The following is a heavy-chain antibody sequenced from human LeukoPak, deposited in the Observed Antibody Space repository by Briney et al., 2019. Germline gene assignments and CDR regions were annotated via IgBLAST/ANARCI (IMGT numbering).Heavy chain of an antibody. CDR1: GGTFSSYA. CDR3: ANNKAWNHTPWELPGFGAFDI. D-gene: IGHD1-26*01. J-gene: IGHJ3*02. V-gene: IGHV1-69*13. CDR2: IIPIFGTA. Sequence: SVKVSCKASGGTFSSYAISWVRQAPGQGLEWMGGIIPIFGTANYAQKFQGRVTITADESTSTAYMELSSLRSEDTAVYYCANNKAWNHTPWELPGFGAFDIWGQGTMVTVSS.